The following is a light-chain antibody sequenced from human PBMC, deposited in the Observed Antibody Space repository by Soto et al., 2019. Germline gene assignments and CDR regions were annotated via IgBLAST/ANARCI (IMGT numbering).Light chain of an antibody. V-gene: IGKV1-27*01. Sequence: DIQMTQSPSSLSASVGDRVTITCRASQGISNYLAWYQQKPGKDPKLQIYAASTLQYGVPSGFSGSVSGKHFTITISNLHPEDVATYYGQKYNSAPRTFGQGTKVEIK. CDR3: QKYNSAPRT. CDR1: QGISNY. J-gene: IGKJ1*01. CDR2: AAS.